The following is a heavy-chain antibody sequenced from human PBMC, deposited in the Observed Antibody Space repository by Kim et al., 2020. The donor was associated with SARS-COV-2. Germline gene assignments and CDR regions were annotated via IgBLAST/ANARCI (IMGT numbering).Heavy chain of an antibody. V-gene: IGHV3-73*01. J-gene: IGHJ3*02. CDR3: TRVPGTTVAFWDAYDI. D-gene: IGHD1-1*01. CDR2: IRSKANSYAT. Sequence: GGSLRLSCAASGFSFSDSAMHWVRQASGKGLEWVGRIRSKANSYATTYAASVIGRVTISRDDTKNAAYLQMNSLKTEDTAVYYCTRVPGTTVAFWDAYDIWGQGTMVTVSS. CDR1: GFSFSDSA.